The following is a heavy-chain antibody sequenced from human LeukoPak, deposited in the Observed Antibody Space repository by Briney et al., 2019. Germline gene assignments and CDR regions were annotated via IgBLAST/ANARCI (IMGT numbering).Heavy chain of an antibody. CDR1: RGSISSGNYY. J-gene: IGHJ5*01. CDR2: ISTSGST. V-gene: IGHV4-61*02. Sequence: PSETLSLTCTVSRGSISSGNYYWSWIRLPAGKGLEWIGRISTSGSTDYNPSLKSRVTISVDTSKNQFSLKLSSVTAVGTAVYYCARQVDSWGQGTLVTVSS. CDR3: ARQVDS.